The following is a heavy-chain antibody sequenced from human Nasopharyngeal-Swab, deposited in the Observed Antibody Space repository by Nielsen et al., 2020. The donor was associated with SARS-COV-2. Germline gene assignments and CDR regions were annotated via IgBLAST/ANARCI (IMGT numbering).Heavy chain of an antibody. J-gene: IGHJ4*02. CDR3: AKDPRNTAMVNYFDY. D-gene: IGHD5-18*01. V-gene: IGHV3-23*01. CDR1: GFTFSSYA. Sequence: GGSLRLSCATSGFTFSSYAMSWVRQAPGKGLEWVSAISGSGGSTYYADSVRGRFTISRDNSKNTLYLQMNSLRAEDTAVYYCAKDPRNTAMVNYFDYWGQGTLVTVSS. CDR2: ISGSGGST.